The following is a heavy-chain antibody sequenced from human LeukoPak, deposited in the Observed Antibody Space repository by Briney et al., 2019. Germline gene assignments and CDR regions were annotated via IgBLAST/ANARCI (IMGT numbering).Heavy chain of an antibody. J-gene: IGHJ4*02. CDR1: GFTFDDYG. V-gene: IGHV3-20*04. Sequence: GGSLRLSCAASGFTFDDYGMSWVRQAPGKGLEWVSGINWNGGSTGYADSVKGRSTISRDNAKNSLYLQMNSLRDDDTAVYYCARAAGGTSRDYWGQGTLVTVSS. D-gene: IGHD1-26*01. CDR3: ARAAGGTSRDY. CDR2: INWNGGST.